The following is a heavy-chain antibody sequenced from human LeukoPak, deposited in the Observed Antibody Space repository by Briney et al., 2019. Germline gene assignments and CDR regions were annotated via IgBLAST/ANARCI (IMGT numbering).Heavy chain of an antibody. Sequence: ASVKVSCKASGYTFTSYDINRVRQATGQGLEWMGWMNPNSGNTGYAQKFQGRVTMTRNTSISTAYTELSSLRSEDTAVYYCARGAGYSGSYPFDYWGQGTLVTVSS. V-gene: IGHV1-8*01. D-gene: IGHD1-26*01. CDR2: MNPNSGNT. CDR3: ARGAGYSGSYPFDY. CDR1: GYTFTSYD. J-gene: IGHJ4*02.